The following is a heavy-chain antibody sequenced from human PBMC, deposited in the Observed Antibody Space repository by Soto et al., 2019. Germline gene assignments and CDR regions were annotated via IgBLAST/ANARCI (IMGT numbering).Heavy chain of an antibody. CDR3: ARELVPATGYDAFDI. Sequence: GASVKVSCKASGGTFSSYAIRWVRQAPGQGLEWMGGIIPIFGTANYAQKFQGRVTITADKSTSTAYMELSSLRSEDTAVYYCARELVPATGYDAFDIWGQGTMVTVSS. V-gene: IGHV1-69*06. J-gene: IGHJ3*02. CDR2: IIPIFGTA. CDR1: GGTFSSYA. D-gene: IGHD2-2*01.